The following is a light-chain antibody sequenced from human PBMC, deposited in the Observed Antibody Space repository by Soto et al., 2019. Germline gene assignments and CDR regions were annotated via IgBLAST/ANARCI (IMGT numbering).Light chain of an antibody. V-gene: IGLV2-14*02. CDR2: KGT. J-gene: IGLJ1*01. CDR3: SSYTSSSTLV. Sequence: QSVLAQPASVSGSPGQSITISCTGTSSDVGAYNSVSWYQQHPHRAPQVIIYKGTQRPSGVSNRFSGSTSGNAASLTISALQAEDEADYYCSSYTSSSTLVFGTGTKVTVL. CDR1: SSDVGAYNS.